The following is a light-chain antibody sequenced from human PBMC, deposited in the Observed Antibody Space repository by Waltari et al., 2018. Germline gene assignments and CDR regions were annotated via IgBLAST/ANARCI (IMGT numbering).Light chain of an antibody. CDR2: AAS. Sequence: DIQMTQSPSSLSASVGDRVTITCRASQSISSYLNWYQQKPGKAPKLLIYAASSLQSGVPSRFSGSGSVTDFTLTISSLQPEDFATYYWQQSYSTPPLTFGGGTKVEIK. CDR3: QQSYSTPPLT. CDR1: QSISSY. J-gene: IGKJ4*01. V-gene: IGKV1-39*01.